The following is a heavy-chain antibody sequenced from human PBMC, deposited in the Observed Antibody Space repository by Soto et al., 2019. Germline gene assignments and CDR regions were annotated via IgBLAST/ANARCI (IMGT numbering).Heavy chain of an antibody. CDR1: GFTFSSYA. CDR3: AKDQDYYDSSGCSDY. CDR2: ISGSGGST. J-gene: IGHJ4*02. D-gene: IGHD3-22*01. V-gene: IGHV3-23*01. Sequence: GGSLRLSCVASGFTFSSYAMSWVRQAPGKGLEWVSAISGSGGSTYYADSVKGRFTISRDNSKNTLYLQMNSLRAEDTAVYYCAKDQDYYDSSGCSDYWGQGTLVTVSS.